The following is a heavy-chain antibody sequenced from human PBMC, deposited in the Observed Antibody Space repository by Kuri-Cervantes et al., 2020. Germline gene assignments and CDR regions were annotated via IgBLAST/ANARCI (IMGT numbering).Heavy chain of an antibody. J-gene: IGHJ6*03. V-gene: IGHV3-30*02. CDR2: IWHDGSHQ. CDR1: ASIFSTSA. CDR3: ARDSAWVQVWFTYMDV. D-gene: IGHD5-18*01. Sequence: GGSLRLSCAASASIFSTSAMHWVRQAPGKGLEWVSYIWHDGSHQYYADSVKGRFTVSRDNSKKTLYLQMNSLSAEDTAVYYCARDSAWVQVWFTYMDVWGKGTTVTVSS.